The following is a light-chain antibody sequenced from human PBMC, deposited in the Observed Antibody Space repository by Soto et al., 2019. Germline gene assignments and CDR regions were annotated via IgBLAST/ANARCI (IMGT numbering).Light chain of an antibody. Sequence: SVLTQPASWSGSPGRSITVSCTGTSSEVWGYDYVSWYQQHPGNAPKLLISDVTNRPSGVSNRFSGSKSGNTASLTISGLQTEDEADYYCTSYTSSSTYGFGTGTKVTVL. J-gene: IGLJ1*01. CDR3: TSYTSSSTYG. CDR1: SSEVWGYDY. V-gene: IGLV2-14*01. CDR2: DVT.